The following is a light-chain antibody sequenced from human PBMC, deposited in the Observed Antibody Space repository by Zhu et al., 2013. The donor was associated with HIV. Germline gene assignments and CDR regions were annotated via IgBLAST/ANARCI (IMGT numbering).Light chain of an antibody. J-gene: IGKJ4*01. CDR3: QQYNKWPLT. CDR1: QDIDRY. Sequence: DIQLTQSPSLLSASVGDRVTITCRASQDIDRYLAWYQQTPGKAPTLLVYAASTTQSGVPSRFSGSGSGTEFTLTISSLQSEDFAVYHCQQYNKWPLTFGGGTKVEI. CDR2: AAS. V-gene: IGKV1-9*01.